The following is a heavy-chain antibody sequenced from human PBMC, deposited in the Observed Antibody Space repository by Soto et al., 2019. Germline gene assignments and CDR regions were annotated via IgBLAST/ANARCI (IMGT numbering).Heavy chain of an antibody. CDR2: ISYDGILK. D-gene: IGHD3-10*01. CDR1: GFTFSDFG. V-gene: IGHV3-30*18. J-gene: IGHJ6*02. CDR3: AKDFKVSGGHYGSLNYYYGLDV. Sequence: GGSLRLSCAASGFTFSDFGMHWVRQAPGKGLEWVAIISYDGILKYYADSVKGRFTISRDTSKGAVYLQMNSLTPEDTAVYYCAKDFKVSGGHYGSLNYYYGLDVWGQGTTVTVSS.